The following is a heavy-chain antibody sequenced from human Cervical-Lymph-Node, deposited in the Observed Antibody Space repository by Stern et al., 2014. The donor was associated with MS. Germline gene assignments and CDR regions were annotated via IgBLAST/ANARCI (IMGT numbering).Heavy chain of an antibody. J-gene: IGHJ5*02. V-gene: IGHV4-38-2*02. CDR1: GYSISSGYY. D-gene: IGHD6-13*01. Sequence: QVQLQESGPGLVKPSETLSLTCTVSGYSISSGYYWGWIRQPPGKGLQWIGNLYHSGSTYYNPSLKSRVTISIDTSKNQFSLKLISGTAADTAVHYCAREEQQLVHGNWFDPWGQGTLVTVSS. CDR3: AREEQQLVHGNWFDP. CDR2: LYHSGST.